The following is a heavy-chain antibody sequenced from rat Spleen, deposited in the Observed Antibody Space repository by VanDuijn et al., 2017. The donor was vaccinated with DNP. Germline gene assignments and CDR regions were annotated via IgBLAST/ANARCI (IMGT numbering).Heavy chain of an antibody. J-gene: IGHJ4*01. CDR1: GLSLISYG. Sequence: QVQLKESGPGLVQPSQTLSLTCTVSGLSLISYGVSWVRQPPGKGLEWIAAISSGGNTYYNSALKSRLSISRDTSKNQVFLKMNSLQPEDTGTYYCARQDYGYNAMDAWGQGTSVTVSS. CDR2: ISSGGNT. V-gene: IGHV2S12*01. D-gene: IGHD1-9*01. CDR3: ARQDYGYNAMDA.